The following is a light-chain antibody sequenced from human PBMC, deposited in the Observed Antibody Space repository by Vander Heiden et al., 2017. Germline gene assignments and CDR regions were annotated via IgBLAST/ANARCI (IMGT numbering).Light chain of an antibody. Sequence: QSVLTQPSSASGTRGQRVTISGSGISPNIGSRTVHWYQHRPGTAPKTPLYRKNRRPSEVPDRISASKSGTSASLAVSGLQSEDEADYYCSAWDNSLNAWVFGGGTKLTVL. V-gene: IGLV1-44*01. CDR1: SPNIGSRT. CDR3: SAWDNSLNAWV. CDR2: RKN. J-gene: IGLJ3*02.